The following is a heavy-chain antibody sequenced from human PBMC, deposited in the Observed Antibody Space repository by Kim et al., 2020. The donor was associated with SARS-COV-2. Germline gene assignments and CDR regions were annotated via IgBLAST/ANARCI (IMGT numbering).Heavy chain of an antibody. CDR3: ARDRILVWSRWFAC. V-gene: IGHV3-23*01. CDR2: ISGGGDTS. Sequence: GWSLRLSCATSGFSFSSFAMSWVRQSPGRGLEWVSGISGGGDTSYYADSVKGRFTISRDTSKKMLYLQLNSLRAEDTAIYYCARDRILVWSRWFACWGPG. D-gene: IGHD3-16*01. J-gene: IGHJ4*02. CDR1: GFSFSSFA.